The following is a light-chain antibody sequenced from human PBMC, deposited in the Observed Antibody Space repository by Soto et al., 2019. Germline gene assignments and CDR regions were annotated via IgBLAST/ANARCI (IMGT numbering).Light chain of an antibody. CDR3: QQTTTFPLT. CDR1: QGITSW. J-gene: IGKJ4*01. V-gene: IGKV1-12*01. Sequence: DIQMTQSPSSVSASVGDRVTITCRASQGITSWLAWYQQKPGKAPILLIYRASNLQSGVPSRFSGSGSGTDFTLTISGLQPADFATYYCQQTTTFPLTFGGGTKVEIK. CDR2: RAS.